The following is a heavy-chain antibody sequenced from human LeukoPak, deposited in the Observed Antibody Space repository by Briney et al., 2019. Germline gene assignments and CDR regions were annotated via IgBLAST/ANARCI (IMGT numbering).Heavy chain of an antibody. V-gene: IGHV4-39*01. CDR2: IYYSGST. Sequence: SETLSLTCTVSGGSISSSSYYWGWLRQPPGKGLEWIASIYYSGSTYYNPSLKSRVTISVDTSKNQFSLKLSSVTAADTAVYYCASLYCTNGVCHQVHVDYWGQGTLVTVSS. J-gene: IGHJ4*02. CDR3: ASLYCTNGVCHQVHVDY. CDR1: GGSISSSSYY. D-gene: IGHD2-8*01.